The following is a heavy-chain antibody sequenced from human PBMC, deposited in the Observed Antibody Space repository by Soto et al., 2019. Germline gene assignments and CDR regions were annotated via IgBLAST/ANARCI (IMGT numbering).Heavy chain of an antibody. CDR1: GFTFNSYS. CDR2: ISSSSSTI. J-gene: IGHJ4*02. CDR3: ARDYSRYGPFDY. D-gene: IGHD5-18*01. V-gene: IGHV3-48*01. Sequence: PGGSLRLSCATSGFTFNSYSMKWVPRAPGKGLDWVSYISSSSSTIYYADSVKGRFTISRDNAKNSLYLQMNSLRAEDTAVYYCARDYSRYGPFDYWGQGTLVTVSS.